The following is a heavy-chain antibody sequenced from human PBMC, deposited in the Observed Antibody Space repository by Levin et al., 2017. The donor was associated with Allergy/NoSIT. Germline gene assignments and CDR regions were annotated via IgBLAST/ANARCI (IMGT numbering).Heavy chain of an antibody. V-gene: IGHV4-34*01. CDR1: GGSFSGYY. Sequence: PSETLSLTCAVYGGSFSGYYWSWIRQPPGKGLEWIGEINHSGSTNYNPSLKSRVTISVDTSKNQFSLKLSSVTAADTAVYYCASMRAAAKAPRIPIQDYWGQGTLVTVSS. J-gene: IGHJ4*02. CDR3: ASMRAAAKAPRIPIQDY. D-gene: IGHD6-13*01. CDR2: INHSGST.